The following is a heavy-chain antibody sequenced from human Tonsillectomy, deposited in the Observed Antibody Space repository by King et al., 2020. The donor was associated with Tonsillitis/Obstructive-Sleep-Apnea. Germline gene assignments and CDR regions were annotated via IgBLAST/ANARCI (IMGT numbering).Heavy chain of an antibody. CDR1: GFTFSDST. Sequence: VQLVESGGGLVQPGGSLKLSCAASGFTFSDSTMHWVPQASGKGLEWVGRIRSKANSYATVYAASLKGRFTISRDDSKNTAYLQMNSLKTEDTAVYHCTTGYGDYWGQGTLVTVSS. D-gene: IGHD5-12*01. V-gene: IGHV3-73*01. J-gene: IGHJ4*02. CDR2: IRSKANSYAT. CDR3: TTGYGDY.